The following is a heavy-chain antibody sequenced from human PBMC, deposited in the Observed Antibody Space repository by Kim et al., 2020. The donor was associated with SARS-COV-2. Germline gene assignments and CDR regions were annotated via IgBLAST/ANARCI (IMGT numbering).Heavy chain of an antibody. Sequence: GGSLRLSCAASGFTFSDYYMSWIRQAPGKGLEWVSYISSSSSYTNYADSVKGRFTISRDNAKNSLYLQMNSLRAEDTAVYYCARDRTYYYDSSGYLLLEFDPWGQGTLVTVSS. CDR2: ISSSSSYT. D-gene: IGHD3-22*01. V-gene: IGHV3-11*05. CDR1: GFTFSDYY. CDR3: ARDRTYYYDSSGYLLLEFDP. J-gene: IGHJ5*02.